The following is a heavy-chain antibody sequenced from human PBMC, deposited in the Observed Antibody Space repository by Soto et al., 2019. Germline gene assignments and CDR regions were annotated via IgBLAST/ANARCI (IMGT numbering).Heavy chain of an antibody. V-gene: IGHV4-4*07. CDR1: GGSISSYY. Sequence: QVQLQESGPGLVKPSETLSLTCTVSGGSISSYYWSWIRQPAGKGLEWIGRIYTSGSTNYNPSLRSRVTMAVDTSKNQFSLKLSSVTAADTAVYYCARDDPGIAAAGTNWFGPWGQGTLVTVSS. D-gene: IGHD6-13*01. CDR2: IYTSGST. CDR3: ARDDPGIAAAGTNWFGP. J-gene: IGHJ5*02.